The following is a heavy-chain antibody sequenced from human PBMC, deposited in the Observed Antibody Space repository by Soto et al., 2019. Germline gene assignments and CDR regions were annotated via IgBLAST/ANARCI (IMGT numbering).Heavy chain of an antibody. CDR1: GGTFSSYA. V-gene: IGHV1-69*06. Sequence: QVQLVQSGAEVKKPGSSVKVSCKASGGTFSSYAISWVRQAPGQGLEWMGGIIPIFGTANYAQKFQGRVTITADKSTSTAYMELSSLRSEDTAVYYCARVRGIAAHRDYYYYGMDVWGQGTTVTVSS. CDR3: ARVRGIAAHRDYYYYGMDV. J-gene: IGHJ6*02. CDR2: IIPIFGTA. D-gene: IGHD6-13*01.